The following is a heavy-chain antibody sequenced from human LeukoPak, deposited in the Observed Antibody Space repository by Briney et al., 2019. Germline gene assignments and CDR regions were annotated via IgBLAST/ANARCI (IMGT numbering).Heavy chain of an antibody. CDR2: ISSDGNGK. CDR1: GFTFRNYA. V-gene: IGHV3-30*03. Sequence: GRSLRLSCAASGFTFRNYAMFWVRQAPGKGLEWVAIISSDGNGKYYTDSVKGRFTISRDNAKNSLYLQMNSLRAEDTAVYYCARESSGDGYNYYFDYWGQGTLVTVSS. D-gene: IGHD5-24*01. CDR3: ARESSGDGYNYYFDY. J-gene: IGHJ4*02.